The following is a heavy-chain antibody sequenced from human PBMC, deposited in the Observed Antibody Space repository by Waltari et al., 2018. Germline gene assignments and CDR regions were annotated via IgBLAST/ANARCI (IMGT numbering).Heavy chain of an antibody. D-gene: IGHD6-19*01. CDR1: GYTFTSYA. V-gene: IGHV1-3*01. CDR2: INAGNGNT. Sequence: QVQLVQSGAEVKKPGASVKVSCKASGYTFTSYAMHWVRQAPGQRLEWMGWINAGNGNTKYSQKFQGRVTITTDESTSTAYMELSSLRSEDTAVYYCARGSSGWYAYWGQGTLVTVSS. J-gene: IGHJ4*02. CDR3: ARGSSGWYAY.